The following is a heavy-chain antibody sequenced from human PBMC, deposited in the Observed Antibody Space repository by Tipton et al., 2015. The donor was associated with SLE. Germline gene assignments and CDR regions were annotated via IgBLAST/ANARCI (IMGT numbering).Heavy chain of an antibody. J-gene: IGHJ4*02. Sequence: SLRLSCAASGFTFSSYEMNWVRQAPGKGPEWVSYISSSGSTIYYADSVKGRFTISRDNAKNSLYLQMNSLRAEDTAVYYCARDLGYGDYGGYFDNWGQGTLVTVSS. D-gene: IGHD4-17*01. CDR1: GFTFSSYE. V-gene: IGHV3-48*03. CDR3: ARDLGYGDYGGYFDN. CDR2: ISSSGSTI.